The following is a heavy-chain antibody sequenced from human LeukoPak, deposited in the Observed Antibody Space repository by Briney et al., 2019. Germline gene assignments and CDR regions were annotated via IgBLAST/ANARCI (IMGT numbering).Heavy chain of an antibody. J-gene: IGHJ4*02. CDR2: MNPNSGDA. Sequence: ASVKVSCKASGYTFTTYDINWVRQAAGQWLEWVGWMNPNSGDAGSAQKFEGRVTMTRDTSISTAYMELTSLKSEDTAVYYCARWGGLNLDTDFDYWGQGTLVTVSS. D-gene: IGHD3-16*01. CDR1: GYTFTTYD. CDR3: ARWGGLNLDTDFDY. V-gene: IGHV1-8*01.